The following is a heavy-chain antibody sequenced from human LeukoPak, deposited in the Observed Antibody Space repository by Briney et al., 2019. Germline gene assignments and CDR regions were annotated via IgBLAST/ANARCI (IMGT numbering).Heavy chain of an antibody. Sequence: SGPTLVKPTQTLTLTCTFSGFSLFTPGVGVGWIRQPPGRALEWLAVIYWDDDKRYSPSLKSRLTITKDTSKNQVVLTMTNMDPVDTATYYCAHRRPGQLVPPRFDYWGQGTLATVSS. D-gene: IGHD6-6*01. V-gene: IGHV2-5*02. J-gene: IGHJ4*02. CDR2: IYWDDDK. CDR1: GFSLFTPGVG. CDR3: AHRRPGQLVPPRFDY.